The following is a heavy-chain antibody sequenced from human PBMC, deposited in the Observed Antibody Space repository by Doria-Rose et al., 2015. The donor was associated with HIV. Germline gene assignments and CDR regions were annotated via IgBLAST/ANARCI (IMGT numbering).Heavy chain of an antibody. CDR1: GAPVSIRGYY. V-gene: IGHV4-31*03. D-gene: IGHD3-3*01. CDR2: TYYTGTS. Sequence: KTSATLSLTCSVSGAPVSIRGYYWNWIRQVPGKGLESLGYTYYTGTSDYSPSLKSRLNMAVDTSKNQFSLKLSFVTVADTAVYYCARMGSYRELDYWGQGARGIGSA. CDR3: ARMGSYRELDY. J-gene: IGHJ4*02.